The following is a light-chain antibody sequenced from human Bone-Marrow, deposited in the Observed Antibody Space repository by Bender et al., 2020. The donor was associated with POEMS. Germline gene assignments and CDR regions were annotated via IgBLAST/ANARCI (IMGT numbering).Light chain of an antibody. V-gene: IGLV2-14*01. J-gene: IGLJ3*02. CDR3: ASYAVGVWV. Sequence: QSALTQPASVSGSPGQSITISCTGATDDFGADNYVSWYQQFPGEPPQLIIYDDNSRPSGVSNRFSASKSANTASLTISGLQPEDESHFYCASYAVGVWVFGGGTKLTVL. CDR1: TDDFGADNY. CDR2: DDN.